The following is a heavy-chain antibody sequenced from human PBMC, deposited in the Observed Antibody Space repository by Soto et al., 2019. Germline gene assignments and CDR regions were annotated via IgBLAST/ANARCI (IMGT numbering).Heavy chain of an antibody. CDR1: GGSISSSNW. Sequence: QVQLQESGPGLVKPSGTLSLTCAVSGGSISSSNWWSWVRQPPGKGLEWIGEIYHSGSTNYNPSLKRRVXXXVXXSKHQFSLKLSSVTAADTAVYYCARVAVAGTRVDYWGQGTLVTVSS. D-gene: IGHD6-19*01. J-gene: IGHJ4*02. CDR2: IYHSGST. V-gene: IGHV4-4*02. CDR3: ARVAVAGTRVDY.